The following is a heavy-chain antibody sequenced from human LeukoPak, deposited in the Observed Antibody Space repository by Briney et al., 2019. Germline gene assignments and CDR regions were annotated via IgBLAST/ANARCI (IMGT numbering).Heavy chain of an antibody. V-gene: IGHV1-69*02. Sequence: GASVKVSCKASGGTFSNYTITWVRQAPGQGLEWMGRIIPGLGIINYAQKFQGRVTVTADKSTSTAYMELSSLRADDTAVYYWARALSDTSGYELAYWGQGTLVTVSS. J-gene: IGHJ4*02. D-gene: IGHD3-22*01. CDR2: IIPGLGII. CDR3: ARALSDTSGYELAY. CDR1: GGTFSNYT.